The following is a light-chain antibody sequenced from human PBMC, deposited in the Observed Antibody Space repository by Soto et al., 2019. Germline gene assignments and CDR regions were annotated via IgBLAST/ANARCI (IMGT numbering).Light chain of an antibody. CDR3: QQRSNWPWT. Sequence: EIVLTQSPATLSLSPGERATLSCRASQSVGSYLAWYQQKPGRAPRLLIYDASNRATGIPARFSGGGSGTDFALTISRLEPADFAVYYCQQRSNWPWTFGQGTKVEI. CDR2: DAS. CDR1: QSVGSY. V-gene: IGKV3-11*01. J-gene: IGKJ1*01.